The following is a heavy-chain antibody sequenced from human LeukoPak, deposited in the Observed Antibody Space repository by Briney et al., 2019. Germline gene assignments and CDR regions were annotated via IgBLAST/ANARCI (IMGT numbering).Heavy chain of an antibody. CDR2: ISGSGGSA. Sequence: PGGSLRLSCAASGFTFSSYAVSWVRQAPGKGLEWVSAISGSGGSAYYADSVKGRFTISRDNSKNTLYLQMNSLRAEDTAVYYCASMYSSGWADYWGQGTLVTVSS. CDR3: ASMYSSGWADY. CDR1: GFTFSSYA. D-gene: IGHD6-19*01. V-gene: IGHV3-23*01. J-gene: IGHJ4*02.